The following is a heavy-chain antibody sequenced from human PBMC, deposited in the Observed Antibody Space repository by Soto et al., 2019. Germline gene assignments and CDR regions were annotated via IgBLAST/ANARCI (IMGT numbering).Heavy chain of an antibody. CDR3: ARDRATVLVRVWFDP. CDR2: INHSGST. D-gene: IGHD4-17*01. V-gene: IGHV4-34*01. CDR1: GGSFSGYY. J-gene: IGHJ5*02. Sequence: SETLSLTCAVYGGSFSGYYWSWIRQPPGKGLEWIGEINHSGSTNYNPSLKSRVTISVDTSNNQFSLKLSSVTAADTAVYYCARDRATVLVRVWFDPWGQGTLVTVSS.